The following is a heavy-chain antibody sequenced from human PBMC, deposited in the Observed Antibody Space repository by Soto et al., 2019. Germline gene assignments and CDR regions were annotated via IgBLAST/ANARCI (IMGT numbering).Heavy chain of an antibody. V-gene: IGHV3-21*01. D-gene: IGHD6-13*01. J-gene: IGHJ4*02. Sequence: GGSLRLSCAASGFTFSSYSMNWVRQAPGKGLEWVSSISSSSSYIYYADSVKGRFTISRDNAKNSLYLQMNSLRAEDTAVYYCASGIAAAAATEYYFDYWGQGTLVTVSS. CDR2: ISSSSSYI. CDR3: ASGIAAAAATEYYFDY. CDR1: GFTFSSYS.